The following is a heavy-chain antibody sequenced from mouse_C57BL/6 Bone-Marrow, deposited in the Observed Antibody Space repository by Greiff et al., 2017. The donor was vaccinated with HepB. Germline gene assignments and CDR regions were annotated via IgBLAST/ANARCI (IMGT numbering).Heavy chain of an antibody. V-gene: IGHV1-39*01. CDR3: ARGYYGSSPSFAY. J-gene: IGHJ3*01. CDR1: GYSFTDYN. Sequence: EVQLQQPGPELVKPGASVKISCKASGYSFTDYNMTWVKQSNGKSLEWIGVINPNNGTTIYNQKFKGKATLTVDQSSSTAYMQLNSLTSEDSAVYDCARGYYGSSPSFAYRGQVSLVTVSA. D-gene: IGHD1-1*01. CDR2: INPNNGTT.